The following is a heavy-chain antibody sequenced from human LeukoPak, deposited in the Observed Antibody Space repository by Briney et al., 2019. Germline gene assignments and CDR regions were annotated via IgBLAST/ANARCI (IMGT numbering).Heavy chain of an antibody. V-gene: IGHV3-21*01. D-gene: IGHD2-2*01. CDR2: ISSSSSYI. J-gene: IGHJ4*02. CDR3: ARGIVVVPAAIDLPYYFDY. Sequence: GGSLRLSCAASGFTFSSYSMNWVRQAPGKGLEWVSSISSSSSYIYYADSVEGRFTISRDNAKNSLYLQMNSLRAEDTAVYYCARGIVVVPAAIDLPYYFDYWGQGTLVTISS. CDR1: GFTFSSYS.